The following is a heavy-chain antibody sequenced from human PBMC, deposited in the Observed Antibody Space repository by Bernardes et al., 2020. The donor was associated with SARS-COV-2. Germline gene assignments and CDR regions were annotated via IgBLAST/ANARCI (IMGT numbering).Heavy chain of an antibody. CDR2: IYYSGGT. J-gene: IGHJ5*02. CDR3: ARLGYCSGGSCCFDP. D-gene: IGHD2-15*01. V-gene: IGHV4-39*01. CDR1: GGSISSTTFY. Sequence: SETLSLTCSVSGGSISSTTFYWGWIRQPPGKGLEWIGGIYYSGGTYYDPSLTSRVTISVDTSKNQFSLKLTSVTAADTAVYYCARLGYCSGGSCCFDPWGQGTLVTVSS.